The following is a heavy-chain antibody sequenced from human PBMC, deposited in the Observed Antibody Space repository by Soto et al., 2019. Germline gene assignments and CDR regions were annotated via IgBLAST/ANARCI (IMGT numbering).Heavy chain of an antibody. Sequence: PSETLSLTCAVSGGSISSSNWWSWVRQPPGKGLEWIGEIYHSGSTNYNPSLKSRVTISVDKSKNQFSLKLSSVTAADTAVYYCAREPLAHSYFDFWGQGSRSPSPQ. CDR2: IYHSGST. V-gene: IGHV4-4*02. J-gene: IGHJ4*02. CDR3: AREPLAHSYFDF. CDR1: GGSISSSNW.